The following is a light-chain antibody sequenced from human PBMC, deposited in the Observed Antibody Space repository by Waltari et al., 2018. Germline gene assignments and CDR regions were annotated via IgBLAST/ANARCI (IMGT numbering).Light chain of an antibody. J-gene: IGKJ1*01. CDR1: QRIGSY. CDR2: AAS. V-gene: IGKV1-39*01. Sequence: DIQMTQSPSSLSPSVGDRVTITCRASQRIGSYLNWYQQKPGKVPKLLIFAASSLQSGVPSRFSGSGSGTDFTLTIRSLTSEDFATYYCQQSFSGPWTFGQGTKVEIK. CDR3: QQSFSGPWT.